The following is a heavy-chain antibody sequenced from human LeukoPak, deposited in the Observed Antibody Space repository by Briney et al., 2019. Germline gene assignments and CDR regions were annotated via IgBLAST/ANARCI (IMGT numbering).Heavy chain of an antibody. J-gene: IGHJ4*02. CDR3: ARVRFLEWSDY. CDR1: GFSLRSFW. D-gene: IGHD3-3*01. CDR2: INQEGSKK. Sequence: GGSLRLSCEPSGFSLRSFWMTWVRQAPGKGPEWVANINQEGSKKYYGDSVKGRFTISRDNAKNTLYLEMNSLRAEDTAVYYCARVRFLEWSDYWGQGTLVTVSS. V-gene: IGHV3-7*01.